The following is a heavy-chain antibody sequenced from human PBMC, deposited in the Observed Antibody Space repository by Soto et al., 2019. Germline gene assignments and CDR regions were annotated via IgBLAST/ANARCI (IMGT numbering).Heavy chain of an antibody. Sequence: SQTLSLTCAISGDSVSSSSAAWNWIRQSPSKGLEWLGRTYYRSKWYNDYAVSVKSRITINPDTSKNQFSLQLNSVTPEDTAVYYCARDRGYDFWSGYYYYYYGMDVWGQGTTVTVSS. J-gene: IGHJ6*02. D-gene: IGHD3-3*01. CDR2: TYYRSKWYN. CDR1: GDSVSSSSAA. CDR3: ARDRGYDFWSGYYYYYYGMDV. V-gene: IGHV6-1*01.